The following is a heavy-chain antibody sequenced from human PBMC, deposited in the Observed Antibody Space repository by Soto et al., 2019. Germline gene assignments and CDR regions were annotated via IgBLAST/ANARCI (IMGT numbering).Heavy chain of an antibody. CDR1: GFTFSNYA. D-gene: IGHD6-19*01. V-gene: IGHV3-30-3*01. J-gene: IGHJ4*02. Sequence: QVPLVESGGGVVQPGRSLRLSCAASGFTFSNYAMHWVRQAPGKGLEWVAVLSYDGSNIHYADSVKGRFTISRDKSKNTLYLQMNSLRAEDTAVYYCARAREGGWLVISQYFDYWGQGTLVTVSS. CDR2: LSYDGSNI. CDR3: ARAREGGWLVISQYFDY.